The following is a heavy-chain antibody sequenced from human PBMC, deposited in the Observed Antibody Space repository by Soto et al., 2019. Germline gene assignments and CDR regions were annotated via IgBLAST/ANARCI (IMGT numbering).Heavy chain of an antibody. CDR2: IYYSGST. D-gene: IGHD3-10*01. CDR1: GGSISSGGYY. V-gene: IGHV4-31*03. CDR3: ARDPAGSGSYWDY. Sequence: QVQLQESGPGLVKPSQTLSLTCTVSGGSISSGGYYWSWIRQHPGKGLEWIGYIYYSGSTYYTPSLKSRVTIPVDTSKNQFSLKLSSVTAADTAMYYCARDPAGSGSYWDYWGQGTLVTVSS. J-gene: IGHJ4*02.